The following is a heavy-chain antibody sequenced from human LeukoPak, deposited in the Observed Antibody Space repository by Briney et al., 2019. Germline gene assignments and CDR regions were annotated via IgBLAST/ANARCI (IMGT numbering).Heavy chain of an antibody. Sequence: PSETLSLTCAVYGGSFSGYYWSWIRQPPGKGLEWIWEIDHSGSTNYNPSLKSRVTISVDTSKNQFSLKLSSVTAADTAVYYCARDTGSQDSSSWYGAVDYWGQGTLVTVSS. CDR3: ARDTGSQDSSSWYGAVDY. CDR1: GGSFSGYY. D-gene: IGHD6-13*01. J-gene: IGHJ4*02. V-gene: IGHV4-34*01. CDR2: IDHSGST.